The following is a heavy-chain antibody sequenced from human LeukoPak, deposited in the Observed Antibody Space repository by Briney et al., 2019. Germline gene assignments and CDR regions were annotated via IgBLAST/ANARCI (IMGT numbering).Heavy chain of an antibody. J-gene: IGHJ4*02. V-gene: IGHV4-39*07. CDR2: IYYSGST. CDR3: ARGGRGYVVLRY. CDR1: GGSISSSSYY. Sequence: PSETLSLTCTVSGGSISSSSYYWGWIRQPPGKGLEWIGSIYYSGSTYYNPSLKSRVTISVDTSKNQFSLKLSSVTAADTAVYYCARGGRGYVVLRYWGQGTLVTVSS. D-gene: IGHD5-12*01.